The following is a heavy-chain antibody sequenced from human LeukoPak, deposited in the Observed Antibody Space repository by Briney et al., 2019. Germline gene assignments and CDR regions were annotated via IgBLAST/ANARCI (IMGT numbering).Heavy chain of an antibody. CDR2: ISANNGNT. J-gene: IGHJ4*02. CDR1: GYTFTNYG. Sequence: GASVKVSCKASGYTFTNYGICWVRQAPGQGLEWMGCISANNGNTNYAQKLQGRVTMTTDTSTSTAYMELRSLRSDDTAVYYCAKDYFDYGTYYLDYWGQGTLVTVSP. V-gene: IGHV1-18*01. CDR3: AKDYFDYGTYYLDY. D-gene: IGHD2/OR15-2a*01.